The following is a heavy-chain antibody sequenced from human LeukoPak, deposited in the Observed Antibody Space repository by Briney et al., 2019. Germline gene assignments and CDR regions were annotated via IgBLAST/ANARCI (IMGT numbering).Heavy chain of an antibody. CDR1: GGSISSYY. CDR2: IYYSGST. D-gene: IGHD3-10*02. CDR3: ARTKDDRGTYNWFDP. V-gene: IGHV4-59*12. J-gene: IGHJ5*02. Sequence: SETLSLTCTVSGGSISSYYWSWIRQPPGKGLEWIGYIYYSGSTNYNPSLKSRVTISVDTSKNQFSLKLSSVTAADTAVYYCARTKDDRGTYNWFDPWGQGTLVTVSS.